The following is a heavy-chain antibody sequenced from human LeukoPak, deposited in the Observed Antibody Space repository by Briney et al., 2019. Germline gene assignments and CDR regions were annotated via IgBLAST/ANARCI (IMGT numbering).Heavy chain of an antibody. CDR1: GYTFTSYD. D-gene: IGHD1-14*01. Sequence: ASVKVSCKASGYTFTSYDINWVRQATGQGLEWMGWMNPNSGNTGYAQKFQGRVTMTRNTSISTAYMELSSLRSEDTAVYYCARVGYDGEPPYYYYYMDVWGKGTTVTVSS. V-gene: IGHV1-8*01. CDR3: ARVGYDGEPPYYYYYMDV. J-gene: IGHJ6*03. CDR2: MNPNSGNT.